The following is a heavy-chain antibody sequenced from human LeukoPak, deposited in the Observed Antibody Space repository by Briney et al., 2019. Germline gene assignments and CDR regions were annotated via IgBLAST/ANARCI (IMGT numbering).Heavy chain of an antibody. J-gene: IGHJ4*02. CDR1: GYTFTGYY. CDR2: INPYSGGT. Sequence: GASVKVSCKASGYTFTGYYMHWVRQAPGQGLEWMGWINPYSGGTNYAQKFQGRVTMTRDTSISTAYMELSRPRSDDTAVYYCVRDRTKYCSSTSCPLDYWGQGTLVTVSS. V-gene: IGHV1-2*02. CDR3: VRDRTKYCSSTSCPLDY. D-gene: IGHD2-2*01.